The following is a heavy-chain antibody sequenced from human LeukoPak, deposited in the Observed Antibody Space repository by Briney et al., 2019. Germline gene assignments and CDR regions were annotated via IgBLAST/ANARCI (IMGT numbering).Heavy chain of an antibody. V-gene: IGHV4-59*01. Sequence: PSETLSLTCTVSGGSISSYYWSWIRQPPGKGLEWIGYIYYSGSTSYNPSLQSRVTISVDTSKNQFSLKLSSVTAADTAVYYCARRSYGDYDEYFDYWGQGTLVTVSS. CDR3: ARRSYGDYDEYFDY. CDR2: IYYSGST. CDR1: GGSISSYY. J-gene: IGHJ4*02. D-gene: IGHD4-17*01.